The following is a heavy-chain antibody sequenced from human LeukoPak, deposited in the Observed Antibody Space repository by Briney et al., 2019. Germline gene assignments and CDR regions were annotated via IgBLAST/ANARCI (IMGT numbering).Heavy chain of an antibody. CDR2: ISGGGGST. CDR1: GFTFSTYA. V-gene: IGHV3-23*01. J-gene: IGHJ4*02. D-gene: IGHD3-22*01. Sequence: GGSLRLSCAASGFTFSTYAMSWDRQAPGKGLEWVSAISGGGGSTHYADSVKGRFTISRDNSKNTLFLQMSSLRADDTAIYYCAKHYDISGYYPYWGQGTLVTVSS. CDR3: AKHYDISGYYPY.